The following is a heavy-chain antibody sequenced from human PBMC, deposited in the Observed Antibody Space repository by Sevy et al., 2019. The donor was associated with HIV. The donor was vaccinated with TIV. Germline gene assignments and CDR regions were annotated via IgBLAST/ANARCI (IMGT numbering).Heavy chain of an antibody. CDR1: GDSISSYF. Sequence: SETLSLTCNVSGDSISSYFWSWFRQPPGKGLEWIGYIYYSGTIDYNPSLRSRVTISVDTSKKHFSMKLTSVTAADTAVYYCARGAAVGPRALVYWGQGTLVTVSS. J-gene: IGHJ4*02. CDR3: ARGAAVGPRALVY. CDR2: IYYSGTI. V-gene: IGHV4-59*01. D-gene: IGHD6-25*01.